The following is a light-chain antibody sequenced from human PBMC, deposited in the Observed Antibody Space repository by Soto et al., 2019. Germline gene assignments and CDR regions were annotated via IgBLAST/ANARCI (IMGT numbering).Light chain of an antibody. CDR1: QSINDW. V-gene: IGKV1-5*01. CDR3: QQYKTYST. CDR2: DAS. J-gene: IGKJ2*01. Sequence: DIHMTQSPSTLSASVGDRVTITCRASQSINDWLAWYQQKPGKAPKLLISDASTLESGVPSRFSGSGSGTKFTLTISSVQPDDFATYYCQQYKTYSTFGQGTKLEIK.